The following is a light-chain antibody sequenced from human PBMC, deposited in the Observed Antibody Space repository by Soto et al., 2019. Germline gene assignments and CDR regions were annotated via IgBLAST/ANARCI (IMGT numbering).Light chain of an antibody. CDR2: EVT. CDR3: SSYTAINTVT. V-gene: IGLV2-14*01. CDR1: SSDVGGYNY. Sequence: LTQPASVSGSPGQSITISCTGTSSDVGGYNYVSWYQQHPGKGPKLMIYEVTNRPSGVSFRFSGSKSGNTASLTISGLQAEDEADYYCSSYTAINTVTFGGGTKLTVL. J-gene: IGLJ2*01.